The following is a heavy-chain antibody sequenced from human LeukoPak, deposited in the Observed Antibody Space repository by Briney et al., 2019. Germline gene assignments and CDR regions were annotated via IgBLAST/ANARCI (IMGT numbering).Heavy chain of an antibody. Sequence: GGSLRLSCAASGFTFSSYWMHWVRQAPGKGLVWVSRINSDGSSTTYADSVKGRFTISRDNAKNTLYLQMNSLRAEDTAVYYWARGAPSGSYYYWGQGTLVTVSS. J-gene: IGHJ4*02. D-gene: IGHD1-26*01. CDR2: INSDGSST. CDR3: ARGAPSGSYYY. V-gene: IGHV3-74*01. CDR1: GFTFSSYW.